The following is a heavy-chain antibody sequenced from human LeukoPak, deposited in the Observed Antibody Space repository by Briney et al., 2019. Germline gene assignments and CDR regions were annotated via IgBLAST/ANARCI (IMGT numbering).Heavy chain of an antibody. CDR2: IWYDGSNK. J-gene: IGHJ4*02. D-gene: IGHD4-17*01. CDR3: ARGAYGDYNFEDVFYLDY. CDR1: GFTFSGHG. V-gene: IGHV3-33*01. Sequence: GGSLTLSCAASGFTFSGHGLHWVRQAPGEGLEWLAVIWYDGSNKHYADSLKGRFTISRDNSRNTLYLQMNSLKVEDTAIYYCARGAYGDYNFEDVFYLDYWGQGTLVTVSS.